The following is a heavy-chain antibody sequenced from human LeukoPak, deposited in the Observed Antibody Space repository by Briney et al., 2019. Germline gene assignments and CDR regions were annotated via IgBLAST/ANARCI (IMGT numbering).Heavy chain of an antibody. CDR3: ARGRGGEIVGSPRPYDY. CDR1: GYTFTGYY. D-gene: IGHD1-26*01. V-gene: IGHV1-2*02. CDR2: INPNSGGT. Sequence: ASVKVSCKASGYTFTGYYMHWVRQAPGQGLEWMGWINPNSGGTNYAQKFQGRVTMTRDTSISTAYMELSRLRSDDTAVYYCARGRGGEIVGSPRPYDYWGQGTLVTVSS. J-gene: IGHJ4*02.